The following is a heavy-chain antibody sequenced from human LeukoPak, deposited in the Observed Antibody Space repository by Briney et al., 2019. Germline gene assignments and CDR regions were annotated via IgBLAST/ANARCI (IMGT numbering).Heavy chain of an antibody. J-gene: IGHJ6*03. CDR3: ARSYGSGSYSYYMDV. CDR2: INHSGST. D-gene: IGHD3-10*01. Sequence: SETLSLTCTVSGGSVSSGGYYWSWIRQPPGKGLEWIGEINHSGSTNYNPSLKSRVTISVDTSKNQFSLKLSSVTAADTAVYYCARSYGSGSYSYYMDVWGKGTTVTISS. CDR1: GGSVSSGGYY. V-gene: IGHV4-61*08.